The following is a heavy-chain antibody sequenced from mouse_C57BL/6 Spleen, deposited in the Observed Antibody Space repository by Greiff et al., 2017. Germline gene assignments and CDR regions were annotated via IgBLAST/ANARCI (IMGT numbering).Heavy chain of an antibody. Sequence: EVHLVESEGGLVQPGSSMKLSCTASGFTFSDYYMAWVRQVPEKGLEWVANINYDGSSSYYLDSLKSRFIISRDNAKNSLYLQMSSLKSEGTATYYSASVATVVADWYIDGWGTGTTVTVSS. D-gene: IGHD1-1*01. V-gene: IGHV5-16*01. CDR3: ASVATVVADWYIDG. CDR2: INYDGSSS. CDR1: GFTFSDYY. J-gene: IGHJ1*03.